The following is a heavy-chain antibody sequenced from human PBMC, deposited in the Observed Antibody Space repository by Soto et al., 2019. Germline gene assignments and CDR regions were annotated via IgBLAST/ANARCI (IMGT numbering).Heavy chain of an antibody. CDR2: ISYHGNDK. CDR3: ARSKYYYDTSDYLDY. V-gene: IGHV3-30-3*01. J-gene: IGHJ4*02. D-gene: IGHD3-22*01. CDR1: GFIFSSDA. Sequence: GGSLRLSCAASGFIFSSDAMHWVRQAPGKGLEWVAVISYHGNDKYYADSVKGRFTISRDNSKNTLYLQMNSLRAEDTAVYFCARSKYYYDTSDYLDYWGQGTLVTVSS.